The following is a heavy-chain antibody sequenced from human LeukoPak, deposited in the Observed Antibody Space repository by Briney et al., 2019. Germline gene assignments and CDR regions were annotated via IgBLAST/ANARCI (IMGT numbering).Heavy chain of an antibody. D-gene: IGHD3-16*01. CDR3: ARGDDYVWGSYNY. J-gene: IGHJ4*02. CDR1: GGSISSGSYY. Sequence: SETLSLTCTVSGGSISSGSYYWSWIWQPAEKGLEWIGRIYTSGSTNYNPSLKSRVTISVDTSKNQFSLKLSSVTAADTAVYYCARGDDYVWGSYNYWGQGTLVTVSS. V-gene: IGHV4-61*02. CDR2: IYTSGST.